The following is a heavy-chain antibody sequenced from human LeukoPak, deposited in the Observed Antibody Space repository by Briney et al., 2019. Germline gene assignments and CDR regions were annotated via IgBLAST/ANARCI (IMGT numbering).Heavy chain of an antibody. CDR1: GFTFSSYE. CDR3: ARDDFAGATDAFDI. CDR2: ISSSGSTI. D-gene: IGHD1-26*01. V-gene: IGHV3-48*03. J-gene: IGHJ3*02. Sequence: GGSLRLSCAASGFTFSSYEMNWVRQAPGKGLEWVSYISSSGSTIYYADSVKGRFTISRDNAKNSLYLQMNSLRAEDTAVYYCARDDFAGATDAFDIWGQGTMVTVSS.